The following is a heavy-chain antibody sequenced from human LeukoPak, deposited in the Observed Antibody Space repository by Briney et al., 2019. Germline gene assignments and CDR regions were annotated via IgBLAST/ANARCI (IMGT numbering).Heavy chain of an antibody. D-gene: IGHD1-26*01. Sequence: PGGSLRLSCAASGFTFSSYAMSWVRQAPGKGLEWVSGISGSGGGTYYADSVKGRFTISRDNSKNTLYLQMNSLRAEDTAVYYCAKQLPTLTFRNYFDYWGQGILVTVSS. V-gene: IGHV3-23*01. CDR1: GFTFSSYA. J-gene: IGHJ4*02. CDR2: ISGSGGGT. CDR3: AKQLPTLTFRNYFDY.